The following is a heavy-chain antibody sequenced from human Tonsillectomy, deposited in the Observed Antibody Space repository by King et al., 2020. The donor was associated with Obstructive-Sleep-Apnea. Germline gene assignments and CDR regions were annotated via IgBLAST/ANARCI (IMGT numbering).Heavy chain of an antibody. J-gene: IGHJ4*02. D-gene: IGHD6-13*01. CDR1: GFTFTTYW. CDR2: IKQDGSEK. Sequence: VQLVESGGDLVQPGGSLRLSCAASGFTFTTYWMSWVRQAPGRGLEWGANIKQDGSEKNYVASVMGRFTISRDNAKNSIYLQMSSLRAEDTGVYYCARGRSWTDYWGQGTLVTVSS. CDR3: ARGRSWTDY. V-gene: IGHV3-7*01.